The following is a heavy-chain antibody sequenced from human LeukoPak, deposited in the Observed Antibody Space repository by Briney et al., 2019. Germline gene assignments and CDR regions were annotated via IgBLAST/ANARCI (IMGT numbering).Heavy chain of an antibody. Sequence: GGSLRLPCAASGFSFSTYTMNWVRQAPGKGLDWVSYISSSSSTIYYADSVKGRFTISRDNANNSLYLQMNSLRDEDTAVYYCARARRYRSSWYHDYWGQGSLVTVSS. CDR2: ISSSSSTI. D-gene: IGHD6-13*01. V-gene: IGHV3-48*02. CDR3: ARARRYRSSWYHDY. CDR1: GFSFSTYT. J-gene: IGHJ4*02.